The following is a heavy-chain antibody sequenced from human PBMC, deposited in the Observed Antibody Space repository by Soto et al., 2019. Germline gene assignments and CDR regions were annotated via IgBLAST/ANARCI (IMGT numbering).Heavy chain of an antibody. V-gene: IGHV3-53*01. CDR2: IYSGGST. CDR3: ARALRYYDSSGYNPNYFDY. D-gene: IGHD3-22*01. J-gene: IGHJ4*02. Sequence: GGSLRLSCAASGFTVSSNYMSWVRQAPGKGLEWVSVIYSGGSTYYADSVKGRFTISRDNSKNTLYPQMNSLRAEDTAVYYCARALRYYDSSGYNPNYFDYWGQGTLVTVSS. CDR1: GFTVSSNY.